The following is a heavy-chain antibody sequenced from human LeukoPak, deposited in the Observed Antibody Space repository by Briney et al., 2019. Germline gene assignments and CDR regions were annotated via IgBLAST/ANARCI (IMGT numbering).Heavy chain of an antibody. CDR3: ARDRLSTAYMDV. V-gene: IGHV1-46*01. Sequence: GASVKVSCKASGYTFTSYYMHWVRQAPGQGLEWMGIINPSGGSTSYAQKFQGRVTMTRDMSTSTVYMELSSLRSEDTAVYYCARDRLSTAYMDVWGKGTTVTVSS. J-gene: IGHJ6*03. CDR1: GYTFTSYY. D-gene: IGHD5/OR15-5a*01. CDR2: INPSGGST.